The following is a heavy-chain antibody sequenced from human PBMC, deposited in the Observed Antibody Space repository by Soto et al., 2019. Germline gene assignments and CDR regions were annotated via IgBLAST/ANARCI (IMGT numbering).Heavy chain of an antibody. CDR2: INPNNGGT. CDR3: VRAEWYCSGTKCYRWFDP. Sequence: QVQLVQSGAEVKKPGASVKVSCKASGYTFTGYYIHWVRQAPGQGLEWMGWINPNNGGTNYAQKFQGRVTMTRDTSISTAYMELSRLTSDDTAVYFCVRAEWYCSGTKCYRWFDPWGQGTLVTVSS. CDR1: GYTFTGYY. J-gene: IGHJ5*02. V-gene: IGHV1-2*02. D-gene: IGHD2-2*01.